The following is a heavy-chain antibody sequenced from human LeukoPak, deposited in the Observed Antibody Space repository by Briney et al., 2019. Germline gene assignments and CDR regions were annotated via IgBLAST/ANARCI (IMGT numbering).Heavy chain of an antibody. CDR2: ISSSSSTI. V-gene: IGHV3-48*02. D-gene: IGHD6-13*01. J-gene: IGHJ4*02. CDR1: GFSFSTYT. Sequence: PGGSLRLSCAASGFSFSTYTMNRVRQAPGKGLDWVSYISSSSSTIYYADSVKGRFTISRDNANNSLYLQMNSLRDEDTAVYYCARARRYRSSWYHDYWGQGSLVTVSS. CDR3: ARARRYRSSWYHDY.